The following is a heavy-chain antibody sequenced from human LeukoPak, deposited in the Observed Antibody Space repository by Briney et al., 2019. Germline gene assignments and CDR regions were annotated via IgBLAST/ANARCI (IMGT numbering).Heavy chain of an antibody. D-gene: IGHD3-22*01. V-gene: IGHV4-39*01. CDR1: GGSISSSSYY. Sequence: SETLSLTCTVSGGSISSSSYYWGWIRQPPGKGLEWIGSIYYSGSTYYNPSLKSRVTISVDTSKNQFSLKLSSVTAADTAVYYCARHPRNYYDNSGYYVWGQGTLVTVSS. J-gene: IGHJ4*02. CDR3: ARHPRNYYDNSGYYV. CDR2: IYYSGST.